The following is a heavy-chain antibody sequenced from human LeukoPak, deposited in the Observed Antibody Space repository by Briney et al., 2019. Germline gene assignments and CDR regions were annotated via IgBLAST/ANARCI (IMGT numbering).Heavy chain of an antibody. J-gene: IGHJ1*01. CDR2: INPNSGGT. Sequence: ASVKSSCKASGYTFTGYYMHWVREAPGQGLEWMGWINPNSGGTNYAQKFQGRVTMTRDTSISTAYMELSRLRSDDTAVYYCSVAVAGEYFQHWGQGTLVTVSS. V-gene: IGHV1-2*02. CDR1: GYTFTGYY. D-gene: IGHD6-19*01. CDR3: SVAVAGEYFQH.